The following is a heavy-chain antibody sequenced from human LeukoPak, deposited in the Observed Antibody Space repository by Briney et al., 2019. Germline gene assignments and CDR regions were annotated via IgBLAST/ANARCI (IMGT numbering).Heavy chain of an antibody. V-gene: IGHV4-4*07. CDR1: GGSISSYY. Sequence: SETLSLTCTVSGGSISSYYWSWIRQPAGKGLEWIGRIYTSGSTNYNPSLKSRVTMSVDTSKNQFSQKLSSVTAADTAVYYCARVDRSSGYYPFDIWGQGAMVTVSS. J-gene: IGHJ3*02. D-gene: IGHD3-22*01. CDR3: ARVDRSSGYYPFDI. CDR2: IYTSGST.